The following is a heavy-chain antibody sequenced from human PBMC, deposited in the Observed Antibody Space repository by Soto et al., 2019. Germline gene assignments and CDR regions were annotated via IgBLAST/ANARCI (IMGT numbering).Heavy chain of an antibody. CDR1: GGSFVGYY. CDR2: IIPRGST. D-gene: IGHD2-15*01. V-gene: IGHV4-34*01. Sequence: QVQLQPWGAGLLKPSATLSITCDVYGGSFVGYYWTWIRQPPGKGLEWIGQIIPRGSTNYNPSLQSRFRISADTSKNQCALKRTSVTAADTAVYYCARGGRGTFVVASSTPPFEYWCQGTLVTVSS. J-gene: IGHJ4*02. CDR3: ARGGRGTFVVASSTPPFEY.